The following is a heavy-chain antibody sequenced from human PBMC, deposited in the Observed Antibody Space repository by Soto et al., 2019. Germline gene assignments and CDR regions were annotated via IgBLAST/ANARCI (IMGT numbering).Heavy chain of an antibody. CDR2: ISSHGDKR. V-gene: IGHV3-30*18. J-gene: IGHJ4*02. CDR1: GLAFSAFG. Sequence: VQLVESGGSVVQRGGSLRLSCAASGLAFSAFGMLWVRQTPGKGLELVAFISSHGDKRYYGDSVQGRFTVSRDDSKITLYLQMTSLRPEDTAVYYCAKDSMASGYDDHFDFWGQGTPVTVSS. CDR3: AKDSMASGYDDHFDF. D-gene: IGHD5-12*01.